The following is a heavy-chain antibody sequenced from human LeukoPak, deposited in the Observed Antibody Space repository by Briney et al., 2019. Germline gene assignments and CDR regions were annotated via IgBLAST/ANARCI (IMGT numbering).Heavy chain of an antibody. CDR3: ASSYRIYYDSSGYYPD. Sequence: KPGGSLRLSCAASGFTFSDYYMSWIRQAPGKGLEWVSYISSSGSTIYYADSVKGRFTISRDNAKNSLYLQMNSLRAEDTAVYYCASSYRIYYDSSGYYPDWGQGTLVTVSS. J-gene: IGHJ4*02. CDR1: GFTFSDYY. V-gene: IGHV3-11*04. CDR2: ISSSGSTI. D-gene: IGHD3-22*01.